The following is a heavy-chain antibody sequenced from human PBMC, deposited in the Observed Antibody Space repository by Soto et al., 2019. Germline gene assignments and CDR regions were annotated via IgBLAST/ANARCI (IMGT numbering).Heavy chain of an antibody. J-gene: IGHJ5*02. CDR3: ARGGGWQPLIANNWFDP. V-gene: IGHV1-69*02. D-gene: IGHD2-15*01. Sequence: QVQLVQSGAEVKKPGSSVKVSCKASGGTFSSYTISWVRQAPGQGHEWMGRIIPILGIANYAQKFQGRVTITADKSTSTAYMELSSLRSDDTAVYYCARGGGWQPLIANNWFDPWGQGTLVTVSS. CDR2: IIPILGIA. CDR1: GGTFSSYT.